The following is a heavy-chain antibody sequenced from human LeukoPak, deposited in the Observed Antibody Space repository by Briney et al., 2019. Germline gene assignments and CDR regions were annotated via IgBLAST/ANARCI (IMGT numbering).Heavy chain of an antibody. CDR3: ARDRGDHYYYYMDV. V-gene: IGHV1-2*02. J-gene: IGHJ6*03. CDR1: GYTFTGYH. CDR2: INPNSGGT. Sequence: GASVKVSCKASGYTFTGYHMHWVRQAPGQGLEWMGWINPNSGGTNYAQKFQGRVTMTRDTSISTAYMELSRLRSDDTAVYYCARDRGDHYYYYMDVWGKGTTVTVSS.